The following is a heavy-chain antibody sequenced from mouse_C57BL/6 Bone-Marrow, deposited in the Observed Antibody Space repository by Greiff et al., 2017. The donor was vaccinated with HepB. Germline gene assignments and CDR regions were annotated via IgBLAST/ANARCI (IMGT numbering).Heavy chain of an antibody. J-gene: IGHJ3*01. D-gene: IGHD2-3*01. CDR3: AGRWLLTWFAY. V-gene: IGHV5-6*02. CDR2: ISSGGSYT. CDR1: GFTFSSYG. Sequence: EVKLVESGGDLVKPGGSLKLSCAASGFTFSSYGMSWVRQTPDKRLEWVATISSGGSYTYYPDSVKGRFTISRDNAKNTLYLQMSSLKSEDTAMYYCAGRWLLTWFAYWGPGTLVTVSA.